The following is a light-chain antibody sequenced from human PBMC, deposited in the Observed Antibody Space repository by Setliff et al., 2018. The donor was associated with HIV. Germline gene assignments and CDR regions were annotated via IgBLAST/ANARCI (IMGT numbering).Light chain of an antibody. CDR2: NNS. CDR3: SAWDDSLNGYV. Sequence: QSVLTQPPSASGTPGQRVTISCSGSSSNIGSSAVNWYQQVPGTAPKLLIYNNSQRPSGVPDRFSGSKSGTSASLAISGLQSEDEADYYCSAWDDSLNGYVFGTGTKVTVL. CDR1: SSNIGSSA. V-gene: IGLV1-44*01. J-gene: IGLJ1*01.